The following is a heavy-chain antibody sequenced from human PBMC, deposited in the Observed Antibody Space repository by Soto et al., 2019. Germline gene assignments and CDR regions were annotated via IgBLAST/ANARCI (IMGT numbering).Heavy chain of an antibody. CDR2: ISSNGGST. D-gene: IGHD3-3*01. J-gene: IGHJ6*02. V-gene: IGHV3-64*01. CDR1: GFTFSRYA. CDR3: ASDFWSGYSRYYYGMDV. Sequence: GGSLRLSCAASGFTFSRYAMHWVRQAPGKGLEYVSTISSNGGSTYYANSVKGRFTISRDNSKNTLYLQMGSLRAEDMAVYCCASDFWSGYSRYYYGMDVWGQGTTVTVSS.